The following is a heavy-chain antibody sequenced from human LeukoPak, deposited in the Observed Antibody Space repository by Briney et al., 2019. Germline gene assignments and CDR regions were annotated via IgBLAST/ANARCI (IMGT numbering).Heavy chain of an antibody. CDR3: AREGLMGTATFDY. J-gene: IGHJ4*02. CDR1: GFTFSSYA. D-gene: IGHD5-18*01. CDR2: IPYDGSNK. Sequence: GGSLRLTFVASGFTFSSYAMHWVRQARAKGLEWVAVIPYDGSNKYYADSVKGRSTISRDNSKNTLYLQMNSLRAEDTAVYYCAREGLMGTATFDYWGQGTLVTVSS. V-gene: IGHV3-30*04.